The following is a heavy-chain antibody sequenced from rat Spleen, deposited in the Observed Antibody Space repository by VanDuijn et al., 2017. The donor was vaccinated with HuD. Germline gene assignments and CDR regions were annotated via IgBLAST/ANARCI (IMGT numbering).Heavy chain of an antibody. CDR2: ISPDGSST. CDR3: ARNRMDA. CDR1: GFTFSNYG. J-gene: IGHJ4*01. V-gene: IGHV5-19*01. Sequence: EVQLVESGGGLVQPGRSLKLSCAASGFTFSNYGIHWVRQSPTKGLEWVASISPDGSSTYYPDTVKGRFVISKDNAKKTGYLQMNKLRYEDTAMYYCARNRMDAWGQGASVTVSS.